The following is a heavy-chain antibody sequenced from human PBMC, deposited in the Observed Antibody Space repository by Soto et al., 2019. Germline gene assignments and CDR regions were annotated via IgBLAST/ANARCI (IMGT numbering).Heavy chain of an antibody. CDR1: GYTFTSYG. V-gene: IGHV1-18*01. CDR2: ISAYNGNT. D-gene: IGHD5-12*01. J-gene: IGHJ4*02. Sequence: ASVKVSCKASGYTFTSYGISWVRQAPGQGLEWMGWISAYNGNTNYAQKLQGRVTMTTDTSTSTACMELRSLRSDDTAVYYCARAPRWLQFMYYFDYWGQGTLVTVSS. CDR3: ARAPRWLQFMYYFDY.